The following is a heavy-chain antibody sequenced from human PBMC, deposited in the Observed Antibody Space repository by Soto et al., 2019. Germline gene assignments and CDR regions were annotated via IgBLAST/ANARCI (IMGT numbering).Heavy chain of an antibody. Sequence: EVQLVESGGGLVQPGGSLRLSCAASGFTFSSFWMSWVRQAPGKGLEWVANIKQDGSEKKYVDSVKGRFTISRDNAKNSLFLQMNSLRSEDTAVYYCATTTILLHADPDRGAPYNYYGLDVWGQGTTVTVSS. V-gene: IGHV3-7*03. CDR3: ATTTILLHADPDRGAPYNYYGLDV. CDR1: GFTFSSFW. J-gene: IGHJ6*02. CDR2: IKQDGSEK. D-gene: IGHD3-22*01.